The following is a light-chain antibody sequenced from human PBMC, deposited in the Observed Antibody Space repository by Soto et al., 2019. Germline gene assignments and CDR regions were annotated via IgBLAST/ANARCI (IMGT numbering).Light chain of an antibody. CDR3: FLSYSGTHVV. Sequence: QAVVTQEPSLTVSPGGTVTLTCGSSTGAVTSGHYPYWFQQKPGQAPRTLIYETSNKHSWTPARFSGSLLADKAVLTLSGAQPEDEAEYYCFLSYSGTHVVFGGGTKLTVL. CDR2: ETS. CDR1: TGAVTSGHY. J-gene: IGLJ2*01. V-gene: IGLV7-46*01.